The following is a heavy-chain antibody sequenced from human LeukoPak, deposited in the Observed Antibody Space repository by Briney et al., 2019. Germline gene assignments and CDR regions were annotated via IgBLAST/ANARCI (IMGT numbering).Heavy chain of an antibody. V-gene: IGHV4-34*01. CDR3: ARVMVSRPWYFDL. Sequence: SETLSLTCAVYGGSFSGYYWSWLRQPPGKGLEWIGEINHSGSTNYNPSLKSRVTISVDTSKNQFSLKLSSVTAADTAVCYCARVMVSRPWYFDLWGRGTLVTVSP. D-gene: IGHD2-8*01. J-gene: IGHJ2*01. CDR1: GGSFSGYY. CDR2: INHSGST.